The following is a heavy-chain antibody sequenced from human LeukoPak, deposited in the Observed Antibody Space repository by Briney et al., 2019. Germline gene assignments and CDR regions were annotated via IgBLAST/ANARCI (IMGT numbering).Heavy chain of an antibody. Sequence: PGGSLTHTRATSGFTFSRSNMNWVRQAPGKGLEWISYISSSSSSIYYADSVKGRFTISRDNAKSSLYLQMNSLRDEDTAVYYCASTYSSSWYDSWGQGTTVTVSS. CDR3: ASTYSSSWYDS. CDR2: ISSSSSSI. V-gene: IGHV3-48*02. CDR1: GFTFSRSN. D-gene: IGHD6-13*01. J-gene: IGHJ5*01.